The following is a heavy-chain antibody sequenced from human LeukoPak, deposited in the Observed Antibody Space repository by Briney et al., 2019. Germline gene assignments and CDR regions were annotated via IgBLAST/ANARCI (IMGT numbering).Heavy chain of an antibody. CDR2: ISYDGSNK. CDR3: ASQYSSGWLWYFDY. J-gene: IGHJ4*02. CDR1: GFTFSSYA. D-gene: IGHD6-19*01. Sequence: GGSLRLSCAASGFTFSSYAMHWVRQAPGKGLEWVAVISYDGSNKYYADSVKGRFTISRDNSKNTLYLQMNSLRAEDTAVYYCASQYSSGWLWYFDYWGQGTLVTVSS. V-gene: IGHV3-30-3*01.